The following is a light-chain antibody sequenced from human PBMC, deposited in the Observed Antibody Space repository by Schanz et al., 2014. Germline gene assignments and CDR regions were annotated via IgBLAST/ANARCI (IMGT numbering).Light chain of an antibody. CDR3: HQYHDWPPHT. J-gene: IGKJ2*01. V-gene: IGKV3D-15*01. CDR2: GAS. CDR1: QSVSSN. Sequence: EIVMTQSPATLSVSPGERATLSCRASQSVSSNLAWYQQKPGQAPRLLIYGASTRATGIPARFSGSGSGTDFTLTISSLEPEDFAVYFCHQYHDWPPHTFGQGTRLEIK.